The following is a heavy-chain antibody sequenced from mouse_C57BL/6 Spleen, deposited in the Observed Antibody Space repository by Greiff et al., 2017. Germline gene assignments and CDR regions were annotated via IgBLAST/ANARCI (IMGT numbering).Heavy chain of an antibody. J-gene: IGHJ4*01. V-gene: IGHV1-82*01. Sequence: QVQLQQSGPELVKPGASVKISCKASGYAFSSSWMNWVKQRPGKGLEWIGRIYPGDGDTNYNGKFKGKATLTADKSSSTAYMQLSSLTSEDSAVYCCARIPGKAYAMDYWGQGTSVTVSS. CDR2: IYPGDGDT. CDR3: ARIPGKAYAMDY. D-gene: IGHD4-1*01. CDR1: GYAFSSSW.